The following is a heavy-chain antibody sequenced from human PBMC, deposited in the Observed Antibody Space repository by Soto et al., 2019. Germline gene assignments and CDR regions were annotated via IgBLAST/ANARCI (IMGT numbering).Heavy chain of an antibody. CDR3: AIGCVGFAGKQPLDY. D-gene: IGHD6-13*01. Sequence: QVQLVESGGGVVQPGRSLRLSCAASGFTFSSYAMHWVRQAPGKGLEWVAVISYDGSNKYYADSVKGRFTISRDNSKNTLYLQMNSLRAEDTAVYYCAIGCVGFAGKQPLDYWGQGTLVTVSS. CDR1: GFTFSSYA. CDR2: ISYDGSNK. J-gene: IGHJ4*02. V-gene: IGHV3-30-3*01.